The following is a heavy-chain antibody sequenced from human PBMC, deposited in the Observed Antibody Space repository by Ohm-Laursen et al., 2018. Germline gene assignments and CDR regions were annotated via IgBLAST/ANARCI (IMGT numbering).Heavy chain of an antibody. J-gene: IGHJ3*02. V-gene: IGHV4-59*01. CDR3: ARDRAFDI. CDR2: IYYSGST. Sequence: GTLSLTCTVSGGSISSYYWSWIRQPPGKGLEWIGYIYYSGSTNYNPSLKSRVTISVDTSKNQFSLKLSSVTAADTAVYYCARDRAFDIWGQGTMVTVSS. CDR1: GGSISSYY.